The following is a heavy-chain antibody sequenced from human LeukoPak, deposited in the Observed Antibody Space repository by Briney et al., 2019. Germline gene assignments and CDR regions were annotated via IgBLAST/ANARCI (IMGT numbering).Heavy chain of an antibody. CDR2: FNHNWGA. J-gene: IGHJ4*02. CDR3: AASLWFGIYPDY. V-gene: IGHV4-34*01. D-gene: IGHD3-10*01. Sequence: PSETLSLTCAVYSGFFSGYYWTWFRQPPGKGLEWIGEFNHNWGAKYNPSLQSRVTISVDTSKNHLSLSLNSVTTADTAVYYCAASLWFGIYPDYWGQGSLVTVSS. CDR1: SGFFSGYY.